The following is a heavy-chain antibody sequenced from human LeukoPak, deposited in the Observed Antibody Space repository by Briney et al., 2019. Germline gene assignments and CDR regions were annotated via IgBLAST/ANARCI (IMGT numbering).Heavy chain of an antibody. CDR2: IWRDGGEK. V-gene: IGHV3-33*01. J-gene: IGHJ5*02. Sequence: QFGGSLRLSCEASGFTFSSHAMPWVRQGPGKGLQWVAVIWRDGGEKHYEDSVEGRFTISRDNSKNTVYLQMNSLRVEDTGLYYCARGWAAAGNPNWFDPWGQGTLVTVSS. CDR1: GFTFSSHA. D-gene: IGHD6-13*01. CDR3: ARGWAAAGNPNWFDP.